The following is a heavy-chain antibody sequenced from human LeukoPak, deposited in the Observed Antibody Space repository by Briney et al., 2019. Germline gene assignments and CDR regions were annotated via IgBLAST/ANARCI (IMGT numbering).Heavy chain of an antibody. CDR2: INHSGST. Sequence: PSETLSLTCAVYGGSFSGYYWSWIRQPPGKGLEWIGEINHSGSTNYNPSLKSRVTISVDTSKNQFSLKLSSVTAADTAVYYCARGGLAGSGWYKCGYFRFDYWGQGTLVTVSS. J-gene: IGHJ4*02. V-gene: IGHV4-34*01. CDR3: ARGGLAGSGWYKCGYFRFDY. D-gene: IGHD6-19*01. CDR1: GGSFSGYY.